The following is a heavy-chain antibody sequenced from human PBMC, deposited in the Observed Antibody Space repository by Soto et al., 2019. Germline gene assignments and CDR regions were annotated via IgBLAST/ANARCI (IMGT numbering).Heavy chain of an antibody. Sequence: QEQLVESGGGVVQPGRSLRLSCAASGFTFSNYGIHWVRQAPGKGLEWVAVIWFDGSNEYYADSVKGRFSTSRDNSKNTVYLQMNSLRADDTAVYYCAREGGLGSYYAFDIWGQGTMVTVSS. CDR3: AREGGLGSYYAFDI. D-gene: IGHD3-10*01. CDR1: GFTFSNYG. V-gene: IGHV3-33*01. CDR2: IWFDGSNE. J-gene: IGHJ3*02.